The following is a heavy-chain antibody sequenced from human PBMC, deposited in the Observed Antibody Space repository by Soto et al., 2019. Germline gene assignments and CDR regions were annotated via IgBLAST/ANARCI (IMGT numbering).Heavy chain of an antibody. Sequence: VASVKVSCKASGYTFTSYGISWVRQAPGQGLEWMGWISAYNGNTNYAQKLQGRVTMTTDTSTSTAYMELRSLRSDDTAVYYYARDRRYCSGGSCYRLFDYWGQGTLVTVSS. D-gene: IGHD2-15*01. CDR1: GYTFTSYG. V-gene: IGHV1-18*01. CDR2: ISAYNGNT. J-gene: IGHJ4*02. CDR3: ARDRRYCSGGSCYRLFDY.